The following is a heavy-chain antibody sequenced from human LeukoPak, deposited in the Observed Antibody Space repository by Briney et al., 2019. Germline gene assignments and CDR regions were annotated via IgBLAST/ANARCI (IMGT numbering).Heavy chain of an antibody. CDR3: ARGRGVPVFDY. CDR1: GGTFSSYA. CDR2: IIPIFGTA. Sequence: SVKVSCKSSGGTFSSYAISWVRQAPGQGLEWMGGIIPIFGTANYEQKFQGRVSITADESTSTAYMELSSLRSEDTAVYYCARGRGVPVFDYWGQGTLVTVSS. V-gene: IGHV1-69*13. D-gene: IGHD2-8*01. J-gene: IGHJ4*02.